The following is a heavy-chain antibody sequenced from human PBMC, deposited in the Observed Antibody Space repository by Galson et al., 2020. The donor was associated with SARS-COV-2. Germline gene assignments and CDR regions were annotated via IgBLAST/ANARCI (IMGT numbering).Heavy chain of an antibody. Sequence: GESLKISCAASGFTFSSYGMHWVRQAPGKGLEWVAVIWYDGSNKYYADSVKGRFTISRDNSKNTLYLQMNSLRAEDTAVYYCARDMKDIVVVPAATTERYYYYMDVWGKGTTVTVSS. CDR2: IWYDGSNK. CDR3: ARDMKDIVVVPAATTERYYYYMDV. CDR1: GFTFSSYG. J-gene: IGHJ6*03. V-gene: IGHV3-33*01. D-gene: IGHD2-2*01.